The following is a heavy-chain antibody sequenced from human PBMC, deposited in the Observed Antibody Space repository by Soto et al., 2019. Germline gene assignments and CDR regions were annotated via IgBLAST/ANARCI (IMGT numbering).Heavy chain of an antibody. CDR3: ATRDYDILTGYLHI. CDR1: GYTFASHG. D-gene: IGHD3-9*01. V-gene: IGHV1-18*01. CDR2: ISGFNGNT. J-gene: IGHJ1*01. Sequence: QVQLVQSGPEVKKPGASVKVSCKASGYTFASHGFSWVRQAPGQGLEWMGWISGFNGNTDYAQKFQGRVTLTTDTSTSTAYMELRSLRSDDTAVYYCATRDYDILTGYLHIWGQGTLITVSS.